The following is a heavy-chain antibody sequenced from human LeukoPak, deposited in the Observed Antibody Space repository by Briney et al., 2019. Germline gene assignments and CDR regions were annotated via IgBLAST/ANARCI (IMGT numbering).Heavy chain of an antibody. J-gene: IGHJ4*02. CDR1: GFTVSYHY. Sequence: PGGSLRLSCAASGFTVSYHYMSWVRQAPGKGLEWVSFIYSGGSTYYADSVKGRFTISRDNSKNTLYLQMNSLRAEDTAVYYCAGRTGATNYFDYWGQGTLVTVSS. CDR3: AGRTGATNYFDY. CDR2: IYSGGST. D-gene: IGHD1-26*01. V-gene: IGHV3-53*01.